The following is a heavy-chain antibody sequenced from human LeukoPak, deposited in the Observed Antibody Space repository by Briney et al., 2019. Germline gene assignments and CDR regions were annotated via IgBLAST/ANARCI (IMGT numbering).Heavy chain of an antibody. Sequence: ASVKVSCKASGYTFTSYGISWVRQAPGQGLEWMGWISAYNGNTNYAQKLQGRVTMTTDTSTCTAYMELRSLRSDDTAVYYCARDGYCSGGSRYEFGYFQHWGQGTLVTVSS. V-gene: IGHV1-18*01. CDR3: ARDGYCSGGSRYEFGYFQH. J-gene: IGHJ1*01. D-gene: IGHD2-15*01. CDR1: GYTFTSYG. CDR2: ISAYNGNT.